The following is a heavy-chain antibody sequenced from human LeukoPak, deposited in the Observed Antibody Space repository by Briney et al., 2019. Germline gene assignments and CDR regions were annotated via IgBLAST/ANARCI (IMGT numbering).Heavy chain of an antibody. V-gene: IGHV4-59*01. CDR3: ARATSSYYYYGMDV. J-gene: IGHJ6*02. Sequence: SETLSLSCTVSGGSISSYYWSWIRQPPGKGLEWIGYIYYSGSTNYNPSLKSRVTISVDTSKNQFSLKLSSVTAADTAVYYCARATSSYYYYGMDVWGQGTTVTVSS. D-gene: IGHD1/OR15-1a*01. CDR1: GGSISSYY. CDR2: IYYSGST.